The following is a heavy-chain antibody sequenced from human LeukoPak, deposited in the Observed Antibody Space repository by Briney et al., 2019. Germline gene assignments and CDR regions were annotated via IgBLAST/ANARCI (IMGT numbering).Heavy chain of an antibody. CDR3: ARGVYYFDTSGSSGNWYFDL. Sequence: SETLSLTCAVYVGSFSGYYWSWIRQPPGKGLEWIGEINHSGSTNYNSSLKSRVTISVDTSKNQFSLKLSSVTAADTAVYYCARGVYYFDTSGSSGNWYFDLWGRGTLVTVSA. J-gene: IGHJ2*01. CDR1: VGSFSGYY. CDR2: INHSGST. D-gene: IGHD3-22*01. V-gene: IGHV4-34*01.